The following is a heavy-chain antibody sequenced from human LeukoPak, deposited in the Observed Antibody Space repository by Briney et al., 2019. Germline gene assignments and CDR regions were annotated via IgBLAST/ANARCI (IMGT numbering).Heavy chain of an antibody. CDR3: ARDLRGGRPGSSYYYYYMGV. Sequence: SETLSLTCTVSGDSITDYYWSWIRQPPGKGLEWIVYVSYSGSTNYSPSLKSRVTISLDTSKNQFSLKLSSATAADTAVYYCARDLRGGRPGSSYYYYYMGVWGKGTTVTVSS. CDR2: VSYSGST. D-gene: IGHD1-1*01. CDR1: GDSITDYY. V-gene: IGHV4-59*12. J-gene: IGHJ6*03.